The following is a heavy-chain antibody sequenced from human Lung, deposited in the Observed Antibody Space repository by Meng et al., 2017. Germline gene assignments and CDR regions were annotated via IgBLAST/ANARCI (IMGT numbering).Heavy chain of an antibody. CDR1: GFTFSSYA. Sequence: EVQLLESGGGLVQPGGSPRLSCVASGFTFSSYAMTWFRQAPGKGLEWVSSISGSGGSTYYADSVRGRLTISRDNSKNTVYLQMNSLRAEDTAIYYCVRRIEYSSSSGYWGQGTLVTVSS. D-gene: IGHD6-6*01. CDR3: VRRIEYSSSSGY. J-gene: IGHJ4*02. V-gene: IGHV3-23*01. CDR2: ISGSGGST.